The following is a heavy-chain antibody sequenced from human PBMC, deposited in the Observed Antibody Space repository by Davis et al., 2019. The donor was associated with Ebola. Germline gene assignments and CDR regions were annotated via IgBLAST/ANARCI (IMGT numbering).Heavy chain of an antibody. CDR1: GGTFSSYA. J-gene: IGHJ4*02. V-gene: IGHV1-69*13. CDR2: IIPIFDTA. CDR3: AKDRYYDNSPLYFESET. Sequence: SVKVSCKASGGTFSSYAISWVRQAPGQGLEWVGGIIPIFDTATYAHNFQDRVTITADESRVTAYLELRSLRSEDTAVYYCAKDRYYDNSPLYFESETWGQGTLVTVSS. D-gene: IGHD3-22*01.